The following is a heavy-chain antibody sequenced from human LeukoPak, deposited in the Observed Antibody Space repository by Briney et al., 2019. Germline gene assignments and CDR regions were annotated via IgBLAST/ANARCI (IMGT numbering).Heavy chain of an antibody. CDR1: GCTVSSNY. CDR2: IYSGGST. Sequence: PGGSLRLSCAASGCTVSSNYMSWVRQAPGKGLEWVSVIYSGGSTYYADSVKGRFTISRDNSKNTLYLQMNSLRAEDTAVYYCARRSDYVGFDPWGQGTLVTVSS. CDR3: ARRSDYVGFDP. J-gene: IGHJ5*02. D-gene: IGHD4-17*01. V-gene: IGHV3-53*01.